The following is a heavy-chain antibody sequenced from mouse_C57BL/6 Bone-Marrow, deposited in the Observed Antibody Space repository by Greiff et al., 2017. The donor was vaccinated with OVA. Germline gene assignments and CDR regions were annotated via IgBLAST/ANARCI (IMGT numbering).Heavy chain of an antibody. CDR3: TTVFFDY. V-gene: IGHV14-4*01. Sequence: VQLQQSVAELVRPGASVKLSCTASGFNIKDDYMHWVKQRPEQGLEWIGWIDPENGDTEYASKFQGKATITADTSSNTAYLQLSSLTSEDTAVYYCTTVFFDYWGQGTTLTVSS. CDR2: IDPENGDT. J-gene: IGHJ2*01. CDR1: GFNIKDDY.